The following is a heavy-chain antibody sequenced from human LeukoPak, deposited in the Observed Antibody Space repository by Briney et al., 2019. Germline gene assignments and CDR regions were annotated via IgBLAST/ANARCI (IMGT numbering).Heavy chain of an antibody. J-gene: IGHJ5*02. Sequence: GESLKISCKGSGYSFTNYRISWVRHMPGRGLEWMGWIDASDSYTNYSPSFQGHVTISADKSSSTAYLQWSSLKASDTAMYYCARKNPTALRNNWFDPWGQGTLVTVSS. CDR3: ARKNPTALRNNWFDP. D-gene: IGHD4-11*01. V-gene: IGHV5-10-1*01. CDR1: GYSFTNYR. CDR2: IDASDSYT.